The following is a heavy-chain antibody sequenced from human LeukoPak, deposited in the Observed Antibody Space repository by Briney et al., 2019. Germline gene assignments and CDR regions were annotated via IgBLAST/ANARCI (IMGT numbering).Heavy chain of an antibody. J-gene: IGHJ3*02. D-gene: IGHD1-26*01. V-gene: IGHV3-30*02. CDR1: GFTFSSYG. CDR2: IRYDGSNK. Sequence: QAGGSLRLSCAASGFTFSSYGMHWVRQAPGKGLEWVAFIRYDGSNKYYADSVKGRFTISRDNSKNTLYLQMNSLRAEDTAVYYCAKDRSGSYLLDAFDIWGQGTMVTVSS. CDR3: AKDRSGSYLLDAFDI.